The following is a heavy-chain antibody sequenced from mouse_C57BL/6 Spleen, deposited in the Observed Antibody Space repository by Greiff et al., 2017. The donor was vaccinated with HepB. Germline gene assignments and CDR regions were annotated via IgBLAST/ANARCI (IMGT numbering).Heavy chain of an antibody. CDR1: GFTFSSYG. J-gene: IGHJ4*01. Sequence: EVKLMESGGDLVKPGGSLKLSCAASGFTFSSYGMSWVRQTPDKRLEWVATISSGGSYTYYPDSVKGRFTISRDNAKNTLYLQMSSLKSEDTAMYYCARLIYYDYDDGVYYAMDYWGQGTSVTVSS. V-gene: IGHV5-6*01. D-gene: IGHD2-4*01. CDR2: ISSGGSYT. CDR3: ARLIYYDYDDGVYYAMDY.